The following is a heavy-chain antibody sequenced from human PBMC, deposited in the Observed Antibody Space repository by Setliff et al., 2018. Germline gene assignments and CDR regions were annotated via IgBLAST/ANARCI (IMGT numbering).Heavy chain of an antibody. CDR3: ARDPGHRSGTWSLDY. J-gene: IGHJ4*02. CDR2: INHSGST. V-gene: IGHV4-34*01. CDR1: GGSFSNYY. Sequence: SETLSLTCTVYGGSFSNYYWSWIRQPPGKGLEWIGEINHSGSTNYNPSLKSRVTISVDTSRNQFSLKLSSVTAADTAVYSCARDPGHRSGTWSLDYWGQGTLVTVSS.